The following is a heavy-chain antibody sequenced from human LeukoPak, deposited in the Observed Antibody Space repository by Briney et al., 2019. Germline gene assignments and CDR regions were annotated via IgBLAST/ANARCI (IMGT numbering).Heavy chain of an antibody. D-gene: IGHD2-15*01. CDR3: AKDHDCSGGSFYGTFDI. CDR2: IRYDGSNK. J-gene: IGHJ3*02. V-gene: IGHV3-30*02. CDR1: GFTFSSYG. Sequence: GGSLRLSCAASGFTFSSYGMHWVRQAPGKGLEWVAFIRYDGSNKYYADSVKGRFTISRDNSKNTLYLQMNSLRAEDTAVYYCAKDHDCSGGSFYGTFDIWGQGTMVTVSS.